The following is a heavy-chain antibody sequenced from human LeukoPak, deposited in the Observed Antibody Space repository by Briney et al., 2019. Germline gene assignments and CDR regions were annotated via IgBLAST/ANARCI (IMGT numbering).Heavy chain of an antibody. CDR2: INHSGST. D-gene: IGHD2-2*01. Sequence: SETLSLTCAVYGGSFSGYYWSWIRQPPGKGLEWIGEINHSGSTNYNPSLKSRVTISVDTFKNQFSLKLSSVTAADTAVYYCARVRSRSYCSSTSCINWFDPWGQGTLVTVSS. CDR1: GGSFSGYY. V-gene: IGHV4-34*01. J-gene: IGHJ5*02. CDR3: ARVRSRSYCSSTSCINWFDP.